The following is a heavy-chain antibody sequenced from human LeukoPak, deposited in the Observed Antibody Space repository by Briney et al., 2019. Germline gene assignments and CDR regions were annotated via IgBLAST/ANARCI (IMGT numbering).Heavy chain of an antibody. CDR3: ARGGLSSSWYSRPYYFDY. CDR2: INPNSGGT. CDR1: GYTFTGYY. D-gene: IGHD6-13*01. J-gene: IGHJ4*02. V-gene: IGHV1-2*06. Sequence: GASVKVSCKASGYTFTGYYMHWVRQAPGQGLEWMGRINPNSGGTNYAQKFQGRVTMTRDTSISTAYMELSRLRSDDTAVYYCARGGLSSSWYSRPYYFDYWGQGTLVTVSS.